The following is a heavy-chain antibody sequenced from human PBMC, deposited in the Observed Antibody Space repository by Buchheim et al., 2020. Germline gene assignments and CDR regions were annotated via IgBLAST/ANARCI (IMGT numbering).Heavy chain of an antibody. CDR1: GYSFPNFW. Sequence: EVQLVQSGAEVKKPGDSLKISCKASGYSFPNFWIGWVRQMPGKGLEWMGIIYLTDSETKYSPSFQGQVTISADKSTSTAYPQWSSLKASDTAMYYCARQNYGSGSYSIYGMDAWGQGTT. CDR2: IYLTDSET. D-gene: IGHD3-10*01. CDR3: ARQNYGSGSYSIYGMDA. V-gene: IGHV5-51*01. J-gene: IGHJ6*02.